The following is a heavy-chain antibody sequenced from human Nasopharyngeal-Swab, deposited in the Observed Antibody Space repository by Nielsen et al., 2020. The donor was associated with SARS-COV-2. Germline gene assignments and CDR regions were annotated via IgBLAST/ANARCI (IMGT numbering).Heavy chain of an antibody. CDR2: IIPVLPIT. Sequence: SVKVSCKPSGGTFSSYGISWVRQAPGEGLEWMGGIIPVLPITRYAQKFRDRVTITADTSTSTAYMELSSLRSEDTATYYCARGGWLRRDYYYVYYYMDVWGKGTTVTVSS. CDR3: ARGGWLRRDYYYVYYYMDV. D-gene: IGHD5-24*01. CDR1: GGTFSSYG. J-gene: IGHJ6*03. V-gene: IGHV1-69*10.